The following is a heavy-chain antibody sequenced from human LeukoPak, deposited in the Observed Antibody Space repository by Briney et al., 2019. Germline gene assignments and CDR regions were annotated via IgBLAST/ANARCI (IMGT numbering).Heavy chain of an antibody. CDR2: IYYSGST. Sequence: SETLSLTCTVSGGSISSYYWSWIRQPPGKGLEWIGYIYYSGSTNYNPSLKGRVTISVDTSKNQFSLKLSSVTAADTAVYYCARAIGREFDPWGQGTLVTVSS. CDR1: GGSISSYY. J-gene: IGHJ5*02. CDR3: ARAIGREFDP. D-gene: IGHD1-26*01. V-gene: IGHV4-59*01.